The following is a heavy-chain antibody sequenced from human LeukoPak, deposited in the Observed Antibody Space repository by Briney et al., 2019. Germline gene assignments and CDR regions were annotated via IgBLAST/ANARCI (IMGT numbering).Heavy chain of an antibody. CDR2: ISWNSANI. Sequence: GGSLRLSCAASGFTFDDYAMHWVRQAPGKGLEWLSGISWNSANIDYADSVKGRFTISRDNAKNSLYLQMNSLRAEDTALYYCAKSDSSAYRWDYWGQGTLVTVSS. CDR1: GFTFDDYA. D-gene: IGHD3-22*01. J-gene: IGHJ4*02. V-gene: IGHV3-9*01. CDR3: AKSDSSAYRWDY.